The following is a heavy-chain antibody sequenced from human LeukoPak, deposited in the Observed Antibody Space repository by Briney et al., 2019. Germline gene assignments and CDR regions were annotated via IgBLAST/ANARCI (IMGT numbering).Heavy chain of an antibody. J-gene: IGHJ4*02. CDR3: AKGPNWDDDLDY. CDR2: ISGSGNST. D-gene: IGHD1-1*01. V-gene: IGHV3-23*01. CDR1: GFTFRSYA. Sequence: LPGGSLRLSCAASGFTFRSYAMHWVRQAPGKGLEWVSTISGSGNSTYYADSVKGRFTISRDNSKNTLYLQMNSLKAEDTAVFYCAKGPNWDDDLDYWGQGTLVTVSS.